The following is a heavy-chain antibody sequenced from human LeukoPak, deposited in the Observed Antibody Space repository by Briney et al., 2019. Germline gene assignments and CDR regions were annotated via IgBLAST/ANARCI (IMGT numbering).Heavy chain of an antibody. CDR3: ARQETDYGGQIGY. J-gene: IGHJ4*02. Sequence: SETLSLTCAVYGGSFSGYYWSWIRQPPGKGLEWIGEINHSGSTNYNPSLKSRVTISVDRSKNQFSLKLSSVTAADTAVYYCARQETDYGGQIGYWGQGTLVTVSS. CDR2: INHSGST. D-gene: IGHD4-23*01. CDR1: GGSFSGYY. V-gene: IGHV4-34*01.